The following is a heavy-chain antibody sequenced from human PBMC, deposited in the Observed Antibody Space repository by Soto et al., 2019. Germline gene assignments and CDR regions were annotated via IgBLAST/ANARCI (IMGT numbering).Heavy chain of an antibody. J-gene: IGHJ6*02. CDR1: GDSVSSNSAA. CDR3: AKGDSSSYYYYYGMDV. D-gene: IGHD6-6*01. V-gene: IGHV6-1*01. Sequence: QSQTLSLTCAISGDSVSSNSAAWNWIRQSPSRGLEWLGRTYYRSKWYNDYAVSVKSRITINPDTSKNQFSLQLNSVTPEDTAVYYCAKGDSSSYYYYYGMDVWGQGTTVTVSS. CDR2: TYYRSKWYN.